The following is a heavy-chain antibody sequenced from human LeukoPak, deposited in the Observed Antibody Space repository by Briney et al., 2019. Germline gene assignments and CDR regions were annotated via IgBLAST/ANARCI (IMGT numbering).Heavy chain of an antibody. V-gene: IGHV3-74*01. CDR3: ARDLTVTTLYPYYGMDV. CDR1: GFTFSSYW. D-gene: IGHD4-17*01. J-gene: IGHJ6*02. Sequence: GGSLRLSCAASGFTFSSYWMHWVRQAPGKGLVWVSRINSDGSSTSYADSVKGRFTISRDNAKNTLYLQMNSLRAEDTAVYYCARDLTVTTLYPYYGMDVWGQGTTVTVSS. CDR2: INSDGSST.